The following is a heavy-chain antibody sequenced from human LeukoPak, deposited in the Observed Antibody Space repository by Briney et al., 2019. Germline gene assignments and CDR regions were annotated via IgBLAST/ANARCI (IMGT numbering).Heavy chain of an antibody. CDR3: AKDRGAPKRDGYPYGGDY. CDR1: DFSFITYA. J-gene: IGHJ4*02. D-gene: IGHD5-24*01. V-gene: IGHV3-30*02. CDR2: IRYDGSNK. Sequence: RSGGSLRLSCAASDFSFITYAMSWVRQAPGKGLEWVAFIRYDGSNKYYADSVKGRFTISRDNSKNTLYLQMNSLRAEDTAVYYCAKDRGAPKRDGYPYGGDYWGQGTLVAVSS.